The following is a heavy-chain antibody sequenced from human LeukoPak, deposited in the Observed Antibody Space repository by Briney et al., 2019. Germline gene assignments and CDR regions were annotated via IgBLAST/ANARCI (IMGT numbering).Heavy chain of an antibody. Sequence: GGSLRLSCAASGFTFSSYGMHWVRQAPGKGLEWVAVIWYDGSNKYYADSVKGRFTISRDNSKYTLYLQMNSLRAEDTAVYYCARDRRIAAAAPDAFDIWGQGTMVTVSS. CDR3: ARDRRIAAAAPDAFDI. V-gene: IGHV3-33*01. J-gene: IGHJ3*02. D-gene: IGHD6-13*01. CDR1: GFTFSSYG. CDR2: IWYDGSNK.